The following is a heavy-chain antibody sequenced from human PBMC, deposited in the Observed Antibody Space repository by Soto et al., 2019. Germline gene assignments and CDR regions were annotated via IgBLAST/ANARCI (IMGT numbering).Heavy chain of an antibody. J-gene: IGHJ4*02. V-gene: IGHV4-59*01. CDR2: IYYSGST. D-gene: IGHD3-3*01. CDR3: ARGHPYFGVARTFDY. CDR1: GGSISSYY. Sequence: PSETLSLTCTVSGGSISSYYWSWIRQPPGKGLEWIGYIYYSGSTNYNPSLKSRVTISVDTSKNQFSLKLSSVTAADTAVYYCARGHPYFGVARTFDYWGQGTLVTVSS.